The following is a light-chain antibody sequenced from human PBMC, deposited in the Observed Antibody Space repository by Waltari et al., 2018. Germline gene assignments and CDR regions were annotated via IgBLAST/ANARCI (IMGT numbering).Light chain of an antibody. CDR1: QTISSY. V-gene: IGKV1-39*01. CDR2: AAS. J-gene: IGKJ1*01. Sequence: DLQMTQSPSSLSASVGDRLTITCRVSQTISSYLNWYQQKPGKAPTLLIYAASSLQSGVPSMLIGSGSGTDFTLSISSLQPDDFATYDCQQSYSTPKTFSQGTKVEIK. CDR3: QQSYSTPKT.